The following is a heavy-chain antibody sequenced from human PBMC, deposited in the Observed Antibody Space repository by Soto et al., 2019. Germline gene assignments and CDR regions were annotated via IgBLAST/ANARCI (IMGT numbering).Heavy chain of an antibody. CDR3: ASDQETRDFDY. V-gene: IGHV1-3*01. CDR1: GYTFTTYA. Sequence: HVQLVQSGAEVKKPGASVKVSCKASGYTFTTYAMHWVRQAPGQRLEWMGWINAGNGNTKYSQKFQGRVTITRDTSASTAYMELSSLRSEDTAVYYCASDQETRDFDYWGQGTLVTVSS. D-gene: IGHD4-17*01. J-gene: IGHJ4*02. CDR2: INAGNGNT.